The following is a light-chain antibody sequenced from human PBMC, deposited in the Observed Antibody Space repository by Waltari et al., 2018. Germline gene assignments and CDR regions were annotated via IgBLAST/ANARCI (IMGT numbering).Light chain of an antibody. CDR2: EDS. CDR1: ALPKKS. J-gene: IGLJ2*01. Sequence: SYELTQPPSVSVSPGKTARITCSGDALPKKSAYWYQQKSGQAPVLVIYEDSKRPSGIPGRFSVASSGTIAPLPSSGAQVEDEADYYCYSTDGSGNRVFGGGTKLTVL. V-gene: IGLV3-10*01. CDR3: YSTDGSGNRV.